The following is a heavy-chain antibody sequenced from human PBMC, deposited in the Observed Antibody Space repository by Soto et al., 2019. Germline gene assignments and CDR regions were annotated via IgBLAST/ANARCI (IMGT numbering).Heavy chain of an antibody. J-gene: IGHJ6*02. Sequence: QVQLVQSGAEVKKPGSSVKVSCKASRDAFSKYAFNWVRQAPGQGLEWMGRIIPIFSSTNYAEKFQGRVTITADESTSTAYMELRSLRFEDTAVYYCARGETYLGVWGQGTTVTVSS. CDR1: RDAFSKYA. CDR3: ARGETYLGV. D-gene: IGHD3-16*01. V-gene: IGHV1-69*18. CDR2: IIPIFSST.